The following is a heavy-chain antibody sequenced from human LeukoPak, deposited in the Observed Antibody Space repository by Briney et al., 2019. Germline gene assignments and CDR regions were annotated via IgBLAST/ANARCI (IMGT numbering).Heavy chain of an antibody. CDR2: IYYSGST. D-gene: IGHD1-1*01. Sequence: KPSETLSLTCTVSDASVSSSSHYWGWIRQPPGKGLEWIRSIYYSGSTYYNPSLKSRVTISVDTSKNQFSLKLSSVTAADTAVYYCASSRIDDFHFDYWGQGPLVTVSS. CDR3: ASSRIDDFHFDY. J-gene: IGHJ4*02. CDR1: DASVSSSSHY. V-gene: IGHV4-39*01.